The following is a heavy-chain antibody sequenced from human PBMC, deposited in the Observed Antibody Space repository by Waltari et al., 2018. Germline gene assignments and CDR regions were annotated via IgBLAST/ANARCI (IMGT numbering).Heavy chain of an antibody. V-gene: IGHV4-34*01. CDR2: INHSGST. Sequence: QVQLQQWGAGLLKPSETLSLTCAVYGGSFSGYYWSWIRQPPGKGLEWIGEINHSGSTNYNPSLKSRVTISVDTSKNQFSLKLSSVTAADTAVYYCAGSCQGRWLTRIDYWGQGTLVTVSS. J-gene: IGHJ4*02. CDR1: GGSFSGYY. D-gene: IGHD3-22*01. CDR3: AGSCQGRWLTRIDY.